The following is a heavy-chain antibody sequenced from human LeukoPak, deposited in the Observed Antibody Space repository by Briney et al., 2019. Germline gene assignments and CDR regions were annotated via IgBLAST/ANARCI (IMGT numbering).Heavy chain of an antibody. D-gene: IGHD6-13*01. V-gene: IGHV4-61*02. Sequence: SETLSLTCTVSGGSISSSSYYWSWIRQPAGKGLEWIGRISSSGSTNYNPSLKSRVTISIDTSKNHFSLQLSSVTAADTAVYYCASSHLYSSSWYLSGRFDFWGQGTLVTVSS. CDR3: ASSHLYSSSWYLSGRFDF. CDR2: ISSSGST. CDR1: GGSISSSSYY. J-gene: IGHJ4*02.